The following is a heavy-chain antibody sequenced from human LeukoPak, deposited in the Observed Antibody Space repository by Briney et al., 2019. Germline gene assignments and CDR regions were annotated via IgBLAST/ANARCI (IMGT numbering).Heavy chain of an antibody. J-gene: IGHJ4*02. CDR1: GYTFTGYY. Sequence: ASVKVSCKASGYTFTGYYLHWVRQAPGQGLEWMGWINPNSGGTDYAQKFQGRVTMTRDTSIITAYMELSRLRSDDTALYYCAREGMGGTTLFDYWGQGALVTVSS. CDR3: AREGMGGTTLFDY. V-gene: IGHV1-2*02. D-gene: IGHD1-26*01. CDR2: INPNSGGT.